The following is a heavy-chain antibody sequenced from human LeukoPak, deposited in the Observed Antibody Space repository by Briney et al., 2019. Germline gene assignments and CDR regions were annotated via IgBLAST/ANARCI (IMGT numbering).Heavy chain of an antibody. V-gene: IGHV1-18*01. CDR2: ISTYNGNT. CDR1: GYTFTTYG. D-gene: IGHD4-17*01. CDR3: VRTYGDYDGSYWYFDL. J-gene: IGHJ2*01. Sequence: ASVKVSCKASGYTFTTYGITWVRQAPGQGLEWMGWISTYNGNTDYTQKLQGRVTMTTDTSTSTAYMELRSLRSDDTALYYCVRTYGDYDGSYWYFDLWGRGTLVTVSS.